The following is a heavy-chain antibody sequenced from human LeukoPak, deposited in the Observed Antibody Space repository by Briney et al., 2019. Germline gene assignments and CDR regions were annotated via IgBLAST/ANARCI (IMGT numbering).Heavy chain of an antibody. CDR2: ISSSGSTI. Sequence: GGALRLSCAASGFTFSSYEMNWVRQAPGKGLEWVSYISSSGSTIYYAASVKGRFTIYRDNAKNSLYLQMNSLRAEDTAVYYCARINLIAAFDYWGQGTLVTVSS. CDR3: ARINLIAAFDY. CDR1: GFTFSSYE. J-gene: IGHJ4*02. V-gene: IGHV3-48*03. D-gene: IGHD6-13*01.